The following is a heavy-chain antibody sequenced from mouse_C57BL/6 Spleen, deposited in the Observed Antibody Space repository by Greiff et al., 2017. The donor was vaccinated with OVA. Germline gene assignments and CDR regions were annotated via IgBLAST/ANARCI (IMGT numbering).Heavy chain of an antibody. D-gene: IGHD4-1*01. V-gene: IGHV1-80*01. Sequence: QVQLKESGAELVKPGASVKISCKASGYAFSSYWMNWVKQRPGKGLEWIGQIYPGDGDTNYNGKFKGKSTLTADKSSSTAYMQLSCLSSEDSAVYFCARNPRLGVDYWGQGTTLTVSS. CDR2: IYPGDGDT. CDR3: ARNPRLGVDY. J-gene: IGHJ2*01. CDR1: GYAFSSYW.